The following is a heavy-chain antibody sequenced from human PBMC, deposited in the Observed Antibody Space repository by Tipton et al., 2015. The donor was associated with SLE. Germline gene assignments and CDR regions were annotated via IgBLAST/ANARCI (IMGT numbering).Heavy chain of an antibody. Sequence: TLSLTCTVSGGSISSYFWTWIRQPAGKGLEWIGRIFRTGSTNYNPSLKSRVTISVDTSKNQFSLKLSSVTAADTAVYYCARRLRRGGAFDIWGQGTMVTVSS. D-gene: IGHD4-17*01. J-gene: IGHJ3*02. CDR1: GGSISSYF. V-gene: IGHV4-4*07. CDR3: ARRLRRGGAFDI. CDR2: IFRTGST.